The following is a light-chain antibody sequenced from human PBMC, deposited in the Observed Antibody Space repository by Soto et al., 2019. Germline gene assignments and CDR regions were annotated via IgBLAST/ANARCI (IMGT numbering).Light chain of an antibody. Sequence: EIVMTQSRATLSVSPGERATLSCRASQSVSSNLAWYQQKSGQTPRLLIYGASTRATDIPARFSGSGSGTEFNLTISSLQSEDFAVYYCQQYDNWPLTFGGGTKVEI. CDR1: QSVSSN. V-gene: IGKV3-15*01. CDR3: QQYDNWPLT. CDR2: GAS. J-gene: IGKJ4*01.